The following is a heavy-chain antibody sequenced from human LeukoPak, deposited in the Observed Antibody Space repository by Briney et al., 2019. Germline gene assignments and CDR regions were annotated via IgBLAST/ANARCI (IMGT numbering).Heavy chain of an antibody. V-gene: IGHV4-39*01. CDR2: INHGGSA. Sequence: SETLSLTCTVSGGSISSSSYYWSWIRQPPGKGLEWIGEINHGGSANYNPSLNSRVTISVDTSKNQFSLKLSSVTAADTAVYYCARHSYARSGYYSRPYYFDYWGQGTLVTVSS. D-gene: IGHD3-22*01. J-gene: IGHJ4*02. CDR3: ARHSYARSGYYSRPYYFDY. CDR1: GGSISSSSYY.